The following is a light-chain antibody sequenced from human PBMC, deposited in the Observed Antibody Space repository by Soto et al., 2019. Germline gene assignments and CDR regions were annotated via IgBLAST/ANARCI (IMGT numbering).Light chain of an antibody. Sequence: QSALTQPPSASGSPGQSVTISCTGTSSDVGGYNSVSWYQQRPGKAPKLMIYEVTDRPSGVPDRFSGSKSGNTASLTVSGLQADDEADYYCSSYAGSNNFVLFGGGTKVTVL. CDR2: EVT. J-gene: IGLJ2*01. CDR3: SSYAGSNNFVL. CDR1: SSDVGGYNS. V-gene: IGLV2-8*01.